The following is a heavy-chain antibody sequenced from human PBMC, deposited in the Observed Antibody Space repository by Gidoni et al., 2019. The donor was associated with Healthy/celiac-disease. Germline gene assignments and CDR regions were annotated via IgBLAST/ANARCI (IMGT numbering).Heavy chain of an antibody. CDR2: ISYDGSNK. V-gene: IGHV3-30*18. Sequence: SSYGMHWVRQAPGKGLEWVAVISYDGSNKYYADSVKGRFTISRDNSKNTLYLQMNSLRAEDTAVYYCAKDNCSGGSCYFGHAFDIWGQGTMVTVSS. CDR1: SSYG. J-gene: IGHJ3*02. CDR3: AKDNCSGGSCYFGHAFDI. D-gene: IGHD2-15*01.